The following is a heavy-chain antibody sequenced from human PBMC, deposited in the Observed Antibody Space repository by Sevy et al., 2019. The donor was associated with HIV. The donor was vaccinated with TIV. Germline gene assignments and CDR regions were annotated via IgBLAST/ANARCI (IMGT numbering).Heavy chain of an antibody. J-gene: IGHJ4*02. V-gene: IGHV3-73*01. Sequence: GGSLRLSCAVSGFTFSGSTMYWVRQASGKGLEWIGRIRKKANIYATEYPAWVKGRLTIARDDSKKTLYLQMNSLKTEETAVYYCSSLGVTSVTGDYFDYWGQGTLVIVSS. D-gene: IGHD4-17*01. CDR1: GFTFSGST. CDR2: IRKKANIYAT. CDR3: SSLGVTSVTGDYFDY.